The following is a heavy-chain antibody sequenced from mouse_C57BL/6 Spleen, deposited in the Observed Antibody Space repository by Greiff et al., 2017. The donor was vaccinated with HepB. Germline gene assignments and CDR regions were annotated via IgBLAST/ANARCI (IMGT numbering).Heavy chain of an antibody. J-gene: IGHJ2*01. V-gene: IGHV1-80*01. D-gene: IGHD1-1*01. CDR3: ARGDYYGTPGY. CDR2: IYPGDGDT. Sequence: QVQLKESGAELVKPGASVKISCKASGYAFSSYWMNWVKQRPGKGLEWIGQIYPGDGDTNYNGKFKGKATLTADKSSSTAYMQLSSLTSEDAAVYFCARGDYYGTPGYGGQGTTLTVSS. CDR1: GYAFSSYW.